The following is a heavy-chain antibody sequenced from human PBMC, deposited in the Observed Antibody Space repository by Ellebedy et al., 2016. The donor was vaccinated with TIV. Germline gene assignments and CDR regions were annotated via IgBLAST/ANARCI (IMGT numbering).Heavy chain of an antibody. CDR3: ARDKLQNAVAGSNFDY. CDR2: IKQDGSGQ. CDR1: GFTFSSYW. V-gene: IGHV3-7*01. Sequence: GGSLRLXCAASGFTFSSYWMSWVRQAPGKGLEWVANIKQDGSGQYYVDSVKGRFTISRDNAKNSLFLQMNSLRAEDTAVYYCARDKLQNAVAGSNFDYWGQGALVTVSS. J-gene: IGHJ4*02. D-gene: IGHD6-19*01.